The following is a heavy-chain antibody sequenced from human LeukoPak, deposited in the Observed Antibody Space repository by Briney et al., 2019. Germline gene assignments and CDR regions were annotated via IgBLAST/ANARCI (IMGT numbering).Heavy chain of an antibody. CDR3: ARAGMGIAAAGTFGWFDP. J-gene: IGHJ5*02. Sequence: EASVKVSCKASGYTFTSYYMHWVRQAPGQGLEWMGIINPSGGSTSYAQKFQGRVTMTRDMSTSTVYMELSSLRSEDTAVYYCARAGMGIAAAGTFGWFDPWGQGTLVTVSS. CDR1: GYTFTSYY. V-gene: IGHV1-46*01. CDR2: INPSGGST. D-gene: IGHD6-13*01.